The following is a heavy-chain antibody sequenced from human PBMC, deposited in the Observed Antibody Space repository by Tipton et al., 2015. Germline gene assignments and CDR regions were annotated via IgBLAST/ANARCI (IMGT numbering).Heavy chain of an antibody. CDR2: IYHSGT. Sequence: TLSLTCTVSGGSVSSGSYYWSWIRQPPGKGLEWIGFIYHSGTYYNPSLKSRVTISVDTSKNRFSLRLSSVTAADTAVYYCARGQGYCSGGSCYSPDNRGQGTLVTVSS. J-gene: IGHJ4*02. D-gene: IGHD2-15*01. CDR3: ARGQGYCSGGSCYSPDN. CDR1: GGSVSSGSYY. V-gene: IGHV4-31*03.